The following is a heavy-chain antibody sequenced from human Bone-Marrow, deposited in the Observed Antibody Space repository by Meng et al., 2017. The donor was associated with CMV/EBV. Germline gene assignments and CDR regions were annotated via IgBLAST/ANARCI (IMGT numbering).Heavy chain of an antibody. CDR3: VKDGIAARPSLKANYYYGMDV. CDR2: IYYDGSNK. Sequence: LSLTCAASRFTFSSYGMHWVRQAPGKGLEWVAVIYYDGSNKYYADSVKGRFSISRDNSKNTLYLQMDSLRAEDTAVYYCVKDGIAARPSLKANYYYGMDVWGQGTTVTVSS. CDR1: RFTFSSYG. D-gene: IGHD6-6*01. J-gene: IGHJ6*02. V-gene: IGHV3-33*06.